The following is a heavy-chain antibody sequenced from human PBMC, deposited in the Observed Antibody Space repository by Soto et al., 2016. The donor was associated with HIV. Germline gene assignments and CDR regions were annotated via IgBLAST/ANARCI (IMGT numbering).Heavy chain of an antibody. J-gene: IGHJ4*02. CDR2: VNHSGHT. CDR3: ARHGDSNNWDRSFDY. D-gene: IGHD4-4*01. CDR1: GGSFSGYQ. Sequence: VQLQQWGAGLLKPSETLSLTCAVYGGSFSGYQWTWIRQAPGKGLEWIGEVNHSGHTNYSPSLKSRLTISTDTSKNQFSLKVTSVTAADTAVYYCARHGDSNNWDRSFDYWGQGNLVTVS. V-gene: IGHV4-34*01.